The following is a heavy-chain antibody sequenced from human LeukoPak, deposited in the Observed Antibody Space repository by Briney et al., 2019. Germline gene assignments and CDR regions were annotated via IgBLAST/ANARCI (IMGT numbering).Heavy chain of an antibody. J-gene: IGHJ6*02. CDR3: ARTTVYDGSKYYGLDV. D-gene: IGHD5/OR15-5a*01. CDR1: GDSVSSDRAA. Sequence: SQTLSLTCAISGDSVSSDRAAWNWIRQSPSRGLEWLGRTYYRSKWFDEYAVYVKSRITIKPDTSRNQFSLHLNSVTPEDTAVYFCARTTVYDGSKYYGLDVWGQGTTVTVSS. V-gene: IGHV6-1*01. CDR2: TYYRSKWFD.